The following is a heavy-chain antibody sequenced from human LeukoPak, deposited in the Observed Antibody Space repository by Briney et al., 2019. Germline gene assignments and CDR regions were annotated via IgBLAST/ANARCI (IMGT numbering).Heavy chain of an antibody. Sequence: GGSLRLSCAASGFTVSSYGMHWVRQAPGKGLEWVAVISYDGSNKYYADSVKGRFTISRDNSKNTLYLQMNSLRAEDTAVYYCARVSRNDAFDIWGEGTMVTVSS. J-gene: IGHJ3*02. CDR3: ARVSRNDAFDI. CDR2: ISYDGSNK. CDR1: GFTVSSYG. V-gene: IGHV3-30*03.